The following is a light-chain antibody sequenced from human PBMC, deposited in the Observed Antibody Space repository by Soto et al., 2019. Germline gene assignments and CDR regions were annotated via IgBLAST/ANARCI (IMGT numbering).Light chain of an antibody. CDR2: EVT. J-gene: IGLJ2*01. V-gene: IGLV2-8*01. Sequence: QSALTQPPSASGSPGQSVTISCTGTSSDVGGHDFVSWYQHHPGKAPKLIVYEVTKRPSGVPDRFSCSKSGSTASLTVSGLQAEDEDDYHCSANAASNKTEVVFGGGTKLTVL. CDR3: SANAASNKTEVV. CDR1: SSDVGGHDF.